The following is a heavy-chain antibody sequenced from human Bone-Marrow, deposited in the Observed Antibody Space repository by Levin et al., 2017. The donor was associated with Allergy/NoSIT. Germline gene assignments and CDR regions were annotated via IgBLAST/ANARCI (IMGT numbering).Heavy chain of an antibody. D-gene: IGHD3-10*01. CDR2: INPSGGST. V-gene: IGHV1-46*01. Sequence: ASVKVSCKASGYTFTSYYMHWVRQAPGQGLEWMGIINPSGGSTSYAQKFQGRVTMTRDTSTSTVYMELSSLRSEDTAVYYCARDGFVTMVRGVTSTLDYWGQGTLVTVSS. CDR3: ARDGFVTMVRGVTSTLDY. J-gene: IGHJ4*02. CDR1: GYTFTSYY.